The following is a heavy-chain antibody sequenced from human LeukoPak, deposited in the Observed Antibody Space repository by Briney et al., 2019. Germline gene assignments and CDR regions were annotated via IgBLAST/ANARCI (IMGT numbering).Heavy chain of an antibody. J-gene: IGHJ4*02. CDR3: ARGLGTVTTLNYYVAD. CDR2: INPNSGGA. V-gene: IGHV1-2*02. Sequence: ASVKVSWKASGYTFTDYYVHWVRQAPGQGLEWMGWINPNSGGANYARKFQGRVTMTRDTSISTAYMEVSRLRSDDTAVYYCARGLGTVTTLNYYVADWGQGTLVTVSS. D-gene: IGHD4-17*01. CDR1: GYTFTDYY.